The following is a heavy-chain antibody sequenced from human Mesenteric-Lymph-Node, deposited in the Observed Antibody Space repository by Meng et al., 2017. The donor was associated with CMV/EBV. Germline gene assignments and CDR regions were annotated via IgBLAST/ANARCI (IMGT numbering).Heavy chain of an antibody. CDR3: ARDKYSSSWYKYFDY. CDR1: GFTFSSYW. V-gene: IGHV3-7*01. CDR2: IKQDGSEK. Sequence: GESLKISCAASGFTFSSYWMSWVRQAPGKGLEWVANIKQDGSEKYYVDSVKGRFTISRDNAKNSLYLQMNSLRAEDTAVYYCARDKYSSSWYKYFDYWGQGTLVTVSS. J-gene: IGHJ4*02. D-gene: IGHD6-13*01.